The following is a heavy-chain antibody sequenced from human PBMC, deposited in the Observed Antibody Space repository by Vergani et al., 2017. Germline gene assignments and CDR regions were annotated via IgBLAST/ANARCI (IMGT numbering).Heavy chain of an antibody. CDR1: GFTFSSNY. Sequence: VQLVESGGGVVQPGRSLRLSCAASGFTFSSNYMSWVRQAPGKGLEWVSVIYSGGSTYYADSVKGRFTISRDNSKNTLYLQMNSLRAEDTAVYYCASGSVSYYFDYWGQGTLVTVSS. V-gene: IGHV3-66*01. CDR2: IYSGGST. J-gene: IGHJ4*02. CDR3: ASGSVSYYFDY.